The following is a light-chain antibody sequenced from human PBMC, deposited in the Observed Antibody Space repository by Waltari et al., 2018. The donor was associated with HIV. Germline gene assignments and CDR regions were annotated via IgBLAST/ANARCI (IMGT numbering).Light chain of an antibody. CDR1: QSVISNY. Sequence: EHVLTQSPGTLSSSAGERATLSCRASQSVISNYFAWYQQKPGQPPRLLIYGASARATGIPDRFSGSGSGTDFTLTISRLEPEDSAVYYCQQYVSSPTFGQGTKVEIK. J-gene: IGKJ1*01. V-gene: IGKV3-20*01. CDR2: GAS. CDR3: QQYVSSPT.